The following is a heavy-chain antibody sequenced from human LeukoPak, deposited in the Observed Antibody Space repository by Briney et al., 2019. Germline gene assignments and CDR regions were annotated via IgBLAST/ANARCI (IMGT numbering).Heavy chain of an antibody. J-gene: IGHJ4*02. Sequence: PSETLSLTCTVSGGSISSGSYYWGWIRQPPGKGLEWIGSIYYSGSTYYNPSLKSRVTISVDTSKNQFSLKLSSVTAADTAVYYCANLRSDSSSWYDYWGQGTLVTVSS. CDR1: GGSISSGSYY. D-gene: IGHD6-13*01. CDR3: ANLRSDSSSWYDY. CDR2: IYYSGST. V-gene: IGHV4-39*07.